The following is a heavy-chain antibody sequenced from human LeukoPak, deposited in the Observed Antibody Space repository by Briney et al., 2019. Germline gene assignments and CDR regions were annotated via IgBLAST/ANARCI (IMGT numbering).Heavy chain of an antibody. CDR3: ARGHFRIAAAGAFYY. CDR1: GGSFSGYY. J-gene: IGHJ4*02. D-gene: IGHD6-13*01. CDR2: INHSGST. V-gene: IGHV4-34*01. Sequence: SETLSLTCAVYGGSFSGYYWSWIRQPPGKGLEWIGEINHSGSTNYNPSLKSRVTISVDTSKNQFSLKLSSVTAADTAVYYCARGHFRIAAAGAFYYWGQGTLVTVPS.